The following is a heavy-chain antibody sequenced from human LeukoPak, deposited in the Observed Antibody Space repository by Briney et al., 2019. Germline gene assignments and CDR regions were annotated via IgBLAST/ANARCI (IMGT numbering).Heavy chain of an antibody. CDR3: VGGKYTSSYFDY. CDR2: SYYKVST. D-gene: IGHD6-6*01. CDR1: GGSISNHY. J-gene: IGHJ4*02. V-gene: IGHV4-59*03. Sequence: SETLSLSCSVSGGSISNHYWSWIGQSPVKGLEWIGYSYYKVSTNYNPSLRSRVTISVDTSKNQFSLKLSSVTAADTAVYFCVGGKYTSSYFDYWDQGTLVTVSS.